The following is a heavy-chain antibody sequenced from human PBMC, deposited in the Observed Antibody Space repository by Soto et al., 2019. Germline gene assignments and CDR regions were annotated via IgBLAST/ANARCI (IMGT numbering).Heavy chain of an antibody. CDR1: GGSISSGGYY. Sequence: QVQLQESGPGLVKPSQTLSLTCTVSGGSISSGGYYWSWIRQHPGKGLEWIGYIYYSGSTYYNPSLKSRVTRSVDTTKNQFSLKLSSVTAADTAVYYCARDRQHGSHFDYWGQGTLVTVSS. J-gene: IGHJ4*02. V-gene: IGHV4-31*03. CDR3: ARDRQHGSHFDY. CDR2: IYYSGST. D-gene: IGHD6-13*01.